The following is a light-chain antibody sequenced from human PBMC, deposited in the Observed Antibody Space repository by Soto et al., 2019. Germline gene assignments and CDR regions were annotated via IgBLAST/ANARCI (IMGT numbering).Light chain of an antibody. J-gene: IGLJ2*01. Sequence: QSALTQPASVSGSTGQSITISCTGTSSDVGSYNLVSWYQQHPGKAPKLMISEVSKRPSGVSNRFSGSKSGNTASLTISGLQAEDEADYYCCSYAGSSTFVVFGGGTKLTVL. CDR2: EVS. V-gene: IGLV2-23*02. CDR1: SSDVGSYNL. CDR3: CSYAGSSTFVV.